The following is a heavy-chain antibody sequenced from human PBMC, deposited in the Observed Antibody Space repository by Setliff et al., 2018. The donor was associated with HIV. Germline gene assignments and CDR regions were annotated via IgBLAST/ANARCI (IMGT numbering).Heavy chain of an antibody. D-gene: IGHD1-1*01. CDR1: GYTFTSYY. CDR3: ARQLSNSLES. Sequence: GASVKVSCKASGYTFTSYYMHWVRQAPGQGLEWMGIINPSGGSTSYAQKFQGRVTMTRDTSINTAYMEFSSLRSDDTAVYYCARQLSNSLESWGQGTLVTVSS. J-gene: IGHJ4*02. V-gene: IGHV1-46*01. CDR2: INPSGGST.